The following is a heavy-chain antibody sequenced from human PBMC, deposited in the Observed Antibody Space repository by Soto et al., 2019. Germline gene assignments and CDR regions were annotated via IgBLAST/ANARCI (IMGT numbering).Heavy chain of an antibody. J-gene: IGHJ6*02. CDR3: AKPPDFYYYGMDV. V-gene: IGHV3-23*01. CDR1: GFTFSGYA. Sequence: PGGSLRLSCAASGFTFSGYAMTWLRQAPGEGLEWVSSISGSGANTYYADSVKGRFTISRDNSKNTLSLQMNSLRADDAAVYYCAKPPDFYYYGMDVWGQGITVPVSS. CDR2: ISGSGANT.